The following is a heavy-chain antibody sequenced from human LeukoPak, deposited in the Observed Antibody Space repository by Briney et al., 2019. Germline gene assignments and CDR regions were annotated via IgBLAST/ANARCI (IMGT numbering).Heavy chain of an antibody. CDR3: ARSNFVYGDYVQYWYFDL. V-gene: IGHV1-69*05. CDR1: GGTLTSYA. J-gene: IGHJ2*01. CDR2: IIPIFGTL. Sequence: SVKVSCKAPGGTLTSYATSWVRQAPGQGLEWMGRIIPIFGTLKYAQKFQGRVTITTDESTSTVYMELSSLRSEDTAVYYCARSNFVYGDYVQYWYFDLWGRGTLVTVSS. D-gene: IGHD4-17*01.